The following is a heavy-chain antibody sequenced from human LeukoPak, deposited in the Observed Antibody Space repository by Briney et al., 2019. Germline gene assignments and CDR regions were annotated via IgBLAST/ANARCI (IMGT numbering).Heavy chain of an antibody. CDR1: GFTLSSYE. CDR2: ISSSGSAI. CDR3: AKVLGGLWPGIDY. J-gene: IGHJ4*02. Sequence: GGSLRLSCAASGFTLSSYEMNWVRQAPGEGLEWVSFISSSGSAIHYADSVRGRFTISRDNARNTVYLQMNSLRAEDTAVYYCAKVLGGLWPGIDYWGQGTVVTVSS. V-gene: IGHV3-48*03. D-gene: IGHD2-15*01.